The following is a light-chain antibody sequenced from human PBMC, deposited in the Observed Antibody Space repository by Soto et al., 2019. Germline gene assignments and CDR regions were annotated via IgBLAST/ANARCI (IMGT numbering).Light chain of an antibody. V-gene: IGLV2-23*02. Sequence: QSALTQPASVSGSPGQSITISCTGSSSDVGGYNFVSWYQQYPAKAPKLMIYEVTNRPSGVSNRFSGSKSGNTASLTISGLQAEDEADYYCSSYAGSSTYVFGTVTKLTVL. CDR1: SSDVGGYNF. CDR3: SSYAGSSTYV. CDR2: EVT. J-gene: IGLJ1*01.